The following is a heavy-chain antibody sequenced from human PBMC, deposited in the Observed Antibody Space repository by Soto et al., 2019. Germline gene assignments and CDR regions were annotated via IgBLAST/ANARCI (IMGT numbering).Heavy chain of an antibody. Sequence: SETLSLTCSFSGCSISSSSYFWGWIRQPPGKGLEWIGSIYYSGSTHYNPSLKSRVTVSVDTSKNQFSLKLSSVTAADTAVYYCARHPSDFWFDPWGQGTLVTVSS. CDR1: GCSISSSSYF. CDR2: IYYSGST. D-gene: IGHD2-21*02. V-gene: IGHV4-39*01. J-gene: IGHJ5*02. CDR3: ARHPSDFWFDP.